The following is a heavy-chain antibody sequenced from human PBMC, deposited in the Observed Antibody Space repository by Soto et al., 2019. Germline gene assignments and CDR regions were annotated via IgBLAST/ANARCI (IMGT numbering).Heavy chain of an antibody. J-gene: IGHJ5*01. D-gene: IGHD3-3*01. CDR2: IYYSGST. V-gene: IGHV4-39*01. Sequence: SETLSLTCTVSAGSISSSSYYWGWIRQPPGKGLEWIGSIYYSGSTYYNPSLKSRVTMSVDTSKTQFSLKLNSVTAADTAVYYCARHLTILGVAPLDSWGQGTLVTVSS. CDR1: AGSISSSSYY. CDR3: ARHLTILGVAPLDS.